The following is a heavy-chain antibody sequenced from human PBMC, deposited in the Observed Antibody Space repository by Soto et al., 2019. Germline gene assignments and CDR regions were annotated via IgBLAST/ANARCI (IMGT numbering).Heavy chain of an antibody. CDR1: GYTFTGYY. CDR2: INPNSGGT. Sequence: ASVKVSCKASGYTFTGYYMHWVRQAPGQGLEWMGWINPNSGGTNYAQKFQGWVTMTRDTSISTAYMELSRLRSDDTAVYYCARGSSSSWYVTGRADHWFDPWGQGTLVTVSS. J-gene: IGHJ5*02. CDR3: ARGSSSSWYVTGRADHWFDP. D-gene: IGHD6-13*01. V-gene: IGHV1-2*04.